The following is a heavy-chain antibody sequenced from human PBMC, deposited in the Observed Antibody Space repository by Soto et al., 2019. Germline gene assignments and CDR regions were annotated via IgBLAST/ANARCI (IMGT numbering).Heavy chain of an antibody. CDR2: ISAYNGNT. J-gene: IGHJ4*02. V-gene: IGHV1-18*01. CDR1: GYTFTSYG. Sequence: QVPLVQSGAEVKKPGASVKVSCKASGYTFTSYGISWVRQAPGQGLEWMGWISAYNGNTNYAQKLQGRVTMTTDTSTSTAYMELRSLRSDDTAVYYCAGQPYYYDSSGSPGWYWGQGTLVTVSS. D-gene: IGHD3-22*01. CDR3: AGQPYYYDSSGSPGWY.